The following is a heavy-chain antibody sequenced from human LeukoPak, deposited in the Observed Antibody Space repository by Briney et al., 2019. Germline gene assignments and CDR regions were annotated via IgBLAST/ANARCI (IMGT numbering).Heavy chain of an antibody. CDR3: ARVRHIVVVTAPSGAFDI. V-gene: IGHV4-59*12. CDR2: IYYSGST. CDR1: GGSISSYY. D-gene: IGHD2-21*02. Sequence: SETLSLTCTVSGGSISSYYWSWIRQPPGKGLEWIGYIYYSGSTYYNPSLKSRVTISVDTSKNQFSLKLSSVTAADTAVYYCARVRHIVVVTAPSGAFDIWGQGTMVTVSS. J-gene: IGHJ3*02.